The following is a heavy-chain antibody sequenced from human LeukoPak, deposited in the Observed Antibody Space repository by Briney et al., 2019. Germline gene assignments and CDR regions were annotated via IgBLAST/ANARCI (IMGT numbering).Heavy chain of an antibody. V-gene: IGHV1-8*03. CDR1: GYTFTSYD. D-gene: IGHD2-2*01. CDR2: MNPNSGNT. J-gene: IGHJ6*03. CDR3: ARADVVVVVPAASYYYYMDV. Sequence: GASVKVSCKAPGYTFTSYDINWVRQATGQGLEWMGWMNPNSGNTGYAQKFQGRVTITRNTSISTAYMELSSLRSEDTAVYYCARADVVVVVPAASYYYYMDVWGKGTTVTVSS.